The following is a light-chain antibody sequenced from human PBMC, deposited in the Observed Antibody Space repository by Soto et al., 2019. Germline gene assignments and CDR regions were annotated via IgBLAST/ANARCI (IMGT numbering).Light chain of an antibody. CDR1: QTISSW. Sequence: DTQITQSPSTLSASVGDRVTIICRASQTISSWLAWYQQKPGKAPKLLIYKASSLESGVPSRFSGSGSGTEFTLPISSLQPDDVGTYYCQQYNSYPWTFGQGAKVDIK. CDR3: QQYNSYPWT. V-gene: IGKV1-5*03. J-gene: IGKJ1*01. CDR2: KAS.